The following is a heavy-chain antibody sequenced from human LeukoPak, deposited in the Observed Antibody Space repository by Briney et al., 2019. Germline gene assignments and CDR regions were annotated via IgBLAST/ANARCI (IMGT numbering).Heavy chain of an antibody. V-gene: IGHV4-4*07. J-gene: IGHJ4*02. CDR3: ASEAYYYDSSGYYKY. CDR2: IYTSGST. D-gene: IGHD3-22*01. Sequence: TSETLSLTCTVSGGSISSYYWSWIRQPAGKGLEWIGRIYTSGSTNYNPSLKSRVTMSVDTSKNQFSLKLSSVTAADTAVYYCASEAYYYDSSGYYKYWGQGTLVTVSS. CDR1: GGSISSYY.